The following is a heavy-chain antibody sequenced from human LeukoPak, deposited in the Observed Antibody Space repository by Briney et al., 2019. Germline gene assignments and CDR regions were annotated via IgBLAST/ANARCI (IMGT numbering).Heavy chain of an antibody. V-gene: IGHV3-13*01. CDR3: ARAPPYSSASWGYYGMDV. CDR1: GFTFSSYD. D-gene: IGHD6-6*01. Sequence: GGSLRLSCAAPGFTFSSYDMHWVRQTIGKGLEWVSSIGIAGDTYYPGSVKGRFTISRENAKNSLYLQMNSLRAGDTAVYYCARAPPYSSASWGYYGMDVWGQGTTVTVSS. J-gene: IGHJ6*02. CDR2: IGIAGDT.